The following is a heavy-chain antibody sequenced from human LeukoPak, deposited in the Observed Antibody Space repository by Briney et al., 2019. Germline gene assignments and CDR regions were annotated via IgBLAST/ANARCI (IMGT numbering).Heavy chain of an antibody. CDR3: ATTLLRNYGMDV. J-gene: IGHJ6*02. CDR1: GYTFTSYY. V-gene: IGHV1-46*01. D-gene: IGHD1-1*01. CDR2: INPSGGST. Sequence: ASVKVSCKASGYTFTSYYMHWVRQAPGQGLEWMGIINPSGGSTSYAQKFQGRVTMTEDTSTDTAYMELSSLRSEDTAVYYCATTLLRNYGMDVWGQGTTVTVSS.